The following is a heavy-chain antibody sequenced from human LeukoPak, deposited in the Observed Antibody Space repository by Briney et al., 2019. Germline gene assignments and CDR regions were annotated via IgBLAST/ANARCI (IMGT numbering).Heavy chain of an antibody. CDR3: ARADYYDSSGYVPIDY. Sequence: PGGSLRLSCAASGFTFSSYAMHWVRQAPGKGLEYVSAISSNGGSTYYANSVKGRFTISRDNSKNTLYLQMGSLRAEDMAVYYCARADYYDSSGYVPIDYWGQGTLVTVSS. CDR1: GFTFSSYA. D-gene: IGHD3-22*01. CDR2: ISSNGGST. V-gene: IGHV3-64*01. J-gene: IGHJ4*02.